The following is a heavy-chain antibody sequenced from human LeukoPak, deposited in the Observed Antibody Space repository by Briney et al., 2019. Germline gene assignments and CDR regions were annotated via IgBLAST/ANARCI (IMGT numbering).Heavy chain of an antibody. Sequence: ASVKVSCKASGYTFTGYYMHWVRQAPGQGLEWMGWINPNSGGTNYAQKFQGRVTMTRDTSISTAYMELSRLRSDDTAVYYCARVRKVVPAASPDYWGQGTLVTVSS. CDR1: GYTFTGYY. V-gene: IGHV1-2*02. D-gene: IGHD2-2*01. CDR2: INPNSGGT. CDR3: ARVRKVVPAASPDY. J-gene: IGHJ4*02.